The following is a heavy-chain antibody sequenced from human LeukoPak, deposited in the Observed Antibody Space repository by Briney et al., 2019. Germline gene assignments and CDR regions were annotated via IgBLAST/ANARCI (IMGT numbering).Heavy chain of an antibody. CDR3: AKEIYYDSSAFFDY. J-gene: IGHJ4*02. Sequence: GGSLRLSCAASGFTFSSHGMHWVRQAPGKGLEWVAVIWYDGSNKYYADSVKGRFTISRDNSKNTLYLQMNSLRTEDTAVYFCAKEIYYDSSAFFDYWGQGTLVTVSS. D-gene: IGHD3-22*01. CDR2: IWYDGSNK. V-gene: IGHV3-30*02. CDR1: GFTFSSHG.